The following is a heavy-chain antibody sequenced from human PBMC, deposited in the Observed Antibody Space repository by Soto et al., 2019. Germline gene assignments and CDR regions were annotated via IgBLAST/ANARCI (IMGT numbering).Heavy chain of an antibody. CDR2: INHSGST. Sequence: SETLSLTCAVYGGSFSGYYWSWIRQPPGKGLEWIGEINHSGSTNYNPSLKSRVTISVDTSKNQFSLKLSSVTAADTAVYYCARGRQQPSDYYYYYYMDVWAKGPRSPSP. D-gene: IGHD6-13*01. CDR3: ARGRQQPSDYYYYYYMDV. CDR1: GGSFSGYY. V-gene: IGHV4-34*01. J-gene: IGHJ6*03.